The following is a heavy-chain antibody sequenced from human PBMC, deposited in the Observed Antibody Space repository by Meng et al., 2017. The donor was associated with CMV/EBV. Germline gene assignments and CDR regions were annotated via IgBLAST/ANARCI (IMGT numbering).Heavy chain of an antibody. D-gene: IGHD2-2*01. V-gene: IGHV4-39*07. J-gene: IGHJ3*02. CDR3: ARDPGADIVVVPAATDAFDI. Sequence: GSLRLSCTVSGGSISSSSYYWGWIRQPPGKGLEWIGSIYYSGSTYYNPSLESRVTISVDTSKNQFSLKLSSVTAADTAVYYCARDPGADIVVVPAATDAFDIWGQGTMVTVSS. CDR2: IYYSGST. CDR1: GGSISSSSYY.